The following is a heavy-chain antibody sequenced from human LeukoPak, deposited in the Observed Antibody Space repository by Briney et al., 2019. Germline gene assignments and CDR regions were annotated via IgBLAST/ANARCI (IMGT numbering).Heavy chain of an antibody. D-gene: IGHD3-9*01. Sequence: GGSLRLSCAASGFTFSAFWMTWVRQAPGKGLEWVANIKEDGSEKYYVDSVKGRFTISRDNAENSLFLQMNSLRVEDAAVYYCARYGPPGYYDILTGNSVDYYYYGMDVWGQGTTVTVSS. CDR2: IKEDGSEK. CDR3: ARYGPPGYYDILTGNSVDYYYYGMDV. V-gene: IGHV3-7*01. J-gene: IGHJ6*02. CDR1: GFTFSAFW.